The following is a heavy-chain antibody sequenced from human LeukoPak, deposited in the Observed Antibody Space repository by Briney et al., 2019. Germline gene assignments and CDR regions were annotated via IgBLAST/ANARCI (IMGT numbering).Heavy chain of an antibody. CDR2: TYYSGSA. CDR1: GGSISSGDYY. CDR3: AREVFRNNWFDP. D-gene: IGHD3-3*01. V-gene: IGHV4-30-4*01. Sequence: PSETLSLTCTVSGGSISSGDYYWSWIRQPPGKGLEWIGYTYYSGSAYYNPSLNSRVTIPVDTSKNQFSLKLSSVTAADTAVYYCAREVFRNNWFDPWGQGTLVTVSS. J-gene: IGHJ5*02.